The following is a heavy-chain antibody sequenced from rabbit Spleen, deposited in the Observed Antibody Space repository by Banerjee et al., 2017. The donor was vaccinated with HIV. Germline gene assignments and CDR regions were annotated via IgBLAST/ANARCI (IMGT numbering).Heavy chain of an antibody. CDR2: IYNGDGAT. J-gene: IGHJ4*01. Sequence: QSLEESGGDLVKPGASLTLTCKASGFSFSSSYYMCWVRQAPGKGLEWIACIYNGDGATWYANWVNGRFTISRSTSLNTVDLKLTSLTAADTATYFCARLFAYAAYAGFGYATLDYFNLWGPGTLVTVS. V-gene: IGHV1S43*01. CDR3: ARLFAYAAYAGFGYATLDYFNL. CDR1: GFSFSSSYY. D-gene: IGHD6-1*01.